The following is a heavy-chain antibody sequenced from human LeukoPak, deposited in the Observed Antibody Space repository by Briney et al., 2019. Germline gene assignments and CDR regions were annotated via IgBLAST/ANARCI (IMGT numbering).Heavy chain of an antibody. V-gene: IGHV3-23*01. D-gene: IGHD1-14*01. CDR2: MSGSGST. J-gene: IGHJ4*02. CDR3: AKLLKIQHRGLMLPQPFDY. CDR1: GHSFSDYA. Sequence: GGSLRLSCAASGHSFSDYAWGWLRQAPGKGLEWVSGMSGSGSTYYADSVKGRFTISRDNSKNTLYLQMNSLRAEDTAVYYCAKLLKIQHRGLMLPQPFDYWGQGTLVTVSS.